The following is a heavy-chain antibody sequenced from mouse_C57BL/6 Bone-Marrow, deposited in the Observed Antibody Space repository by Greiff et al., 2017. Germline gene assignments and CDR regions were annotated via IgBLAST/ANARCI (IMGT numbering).Heavy chain of an antibody. CDR2: IDPANGNT. Sequence: EVQLQESVAELVRPGASVKLSCTASGFNIKNTYMHWVKQRPEQGLEWIGRIDPANGNTKYAPKVQGKATITADTSSNTAYLQLSSLTSEYTAIYYCARCTTVAHYYAMDYWGQGTSVTVSS. V-gene: IGHV14-3*01. J-gene: IGHJ4*01. CDR1: GFNIKNTY. D-gene: IGHD1-1*01. CDR3: ARCTTVAHYYAMDY.